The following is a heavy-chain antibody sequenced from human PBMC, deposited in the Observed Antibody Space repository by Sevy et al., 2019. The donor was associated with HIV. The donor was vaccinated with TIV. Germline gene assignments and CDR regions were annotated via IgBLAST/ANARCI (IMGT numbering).Heavy chain of an antibody. CDR3: ARGFGKFGSGSYYKGY. CDR2: MKPNSGNT. V-gene: IGHV1-8*01. Sequence: ASVKVSCKASGYTFTSYDINWVRQATGQGLEWMGWMKPNSGNTGYAQKFQGRVTMTRNTSISTAYMELSSLRSEDTAVYYCARGFGKFGSGSYYKGYWGQGTLVTVSS. D-gene: IGHD3-10*01. J-gene: IGHJ4*02. CDR1: GYTFTSYD.